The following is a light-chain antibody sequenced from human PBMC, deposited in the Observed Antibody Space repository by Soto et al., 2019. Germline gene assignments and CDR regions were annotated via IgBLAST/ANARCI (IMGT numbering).Light chain of an antibody. CDR3: LQHNTYPYT. J-gene: IGKJ2*01. CDR1: QGIRNY. V-gene: IGKV1-17*01. CDR2: VAS. Sequence: IQMTQSPSSLSASVGDTVTVTCRASQGIRNYLNWFQQKPGKAPKRLISVASTLQSGVPSRFSGSGSGTEFTLTISSLQPADSATYYCLQHNTYPYTFGQGTKLEIK.